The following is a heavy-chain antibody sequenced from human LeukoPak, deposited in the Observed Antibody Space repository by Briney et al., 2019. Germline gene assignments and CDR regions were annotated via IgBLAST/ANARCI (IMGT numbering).Heavy chain of an antibody. CDR3: ARAQYSSSWYLREGAFDI. Sequence: SETLSLTCTVSGGSISSYYWSWIRQPPGKGLEWIGYIYYSGSTNYNPSLKSRVTISVDTSKNQFSLKLSSVTAADTAVYYCARAQYSSSWYLREGAFDIWGQGTMVTVSS. V-gene: IGHV4-59*12. J-gene: IGHJ3*02. CDR1: GGSISSYY. CDR2: IYYSGST. D-gene: IGHD6-13*01.